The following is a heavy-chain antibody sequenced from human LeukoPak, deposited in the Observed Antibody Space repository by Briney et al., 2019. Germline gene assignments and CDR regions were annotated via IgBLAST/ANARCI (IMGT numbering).Heavy chain of an antibody. V-gene: IGHV4-4*02. CDR1: GGSISSSNW. Sequence: SETLSLTCAVSGGSISSSNWWSWVRQPPGKGLEWIGEIYHSGSTNYNPSLKSRVTISVDKSKNQFSLKLSSVTAADTAVYYCARAPYDSSGYLYYFDYWGQGTLVTVSS. CDR3: ARAPYDSSGYLYYFDY. D-gene: IGHD3-22*01. CDR2: IYHSGST. J-gene: IGHJ4*02.